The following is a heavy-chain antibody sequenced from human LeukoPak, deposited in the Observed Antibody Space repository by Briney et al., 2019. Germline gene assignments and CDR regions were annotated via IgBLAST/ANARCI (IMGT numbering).Heavy chain of an antibody. CDR2: ISAYNGNT. CDR3: ARNLYDSSGQPPPADY. Sequence: GASVKVSCKASGYTFTSYGISWVRQAPGQGLEWMGWISAYNGNTNYAQKLQGRVTMTTDTSTSTAYMELRSLRSDDTAVYYCARNLYDSSGQPPPADYWGQGTLVTVSS. J-gene: IGHJ4*02. V-gene: IGHV1-18*01. D-gene: IGHD3-22*01. CDR1: GYTFTSYG.